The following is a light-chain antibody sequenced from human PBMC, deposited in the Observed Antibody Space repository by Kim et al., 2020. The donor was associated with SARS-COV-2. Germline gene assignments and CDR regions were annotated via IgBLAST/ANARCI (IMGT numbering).Light chain of an antibody. CDR1: QSVSSN. J-gene: IGKJ5*01. CDR3: QQYNNWPPIT. V-gene: IGKV3-15*01. CDR2: GAS. Sequence: SPGERATLSCRASQSVSSNLAWYQQKLGQAPRLLIYGASTMATGIPARFSGSGSGTEFTLTISSLQSEDFAVYYCQQYNNWPPITFGQGTRLEIK.